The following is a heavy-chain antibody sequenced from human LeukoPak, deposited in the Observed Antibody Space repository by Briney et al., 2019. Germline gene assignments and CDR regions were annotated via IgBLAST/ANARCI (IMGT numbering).Heavy chain of an antibody. CDR2: ISSSSSYI. CDR3: ARDATTEPGTVYMDV. J-gene: IGHJ6*03. CDR1: GFTFDDYG. D-gene: IGHD6-13*01. Sequence: GGSLRLSCAASGFTFDDYGMSWVRQAPGKGLEWVSSISSSSSYIYYADSVKGRFTISRDNAKNSLYLQMNSLRAEDTALYFCARDATTEPGTVYMDVWGKGTTVTISS. V-gene: IGHV3-21*01.